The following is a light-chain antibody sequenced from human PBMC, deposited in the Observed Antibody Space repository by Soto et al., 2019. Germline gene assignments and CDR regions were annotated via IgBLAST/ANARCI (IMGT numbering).Light chain of an antibody. CDR3: QQYNNWPLT. Sequence: EIVMTQSPGTLSVSPGESATLSCRASQSVSSNLAWYQQKPGQAPRLLIYDTSTWATGVPARFSGSGSGTEFTLTISSLQSEDFAVYYCQQYNNWPLTFGQGTKLEIK. V-gene: IGKV3-15*01. CDR1: QSVSSN. CDR2: DTS. J-gene: IGKJ2*01.